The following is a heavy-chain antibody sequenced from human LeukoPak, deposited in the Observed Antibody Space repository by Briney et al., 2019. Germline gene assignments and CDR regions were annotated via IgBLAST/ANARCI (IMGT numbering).Heavy chain of an antibody. V-gene: IGHV4-34*01. CDR3: ARGGFGGDYNYYYYYGMDV. CDR1: GRSFSGYY. Sequence: SETLSLTCAVYGRSFSGYYWSWIRQPPGKGLEWIGEINHSGSTNYNPSLKSRVTISVDTSKNQFSLKLSSVTAADTAVYYCARGGFGGDYNYYYYYGMDVWGQGTTVTVSS. J-gene: IGHJ6*02. D-gene: IGHD3-16*01. CDR2: INHSGST.